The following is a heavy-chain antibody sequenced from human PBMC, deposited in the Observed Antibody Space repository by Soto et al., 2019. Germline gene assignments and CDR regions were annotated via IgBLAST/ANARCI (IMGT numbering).Heavy chain of an antibody. Sequence: QVQLVQSGAEVREPGASVKVSCKTSGYTFSRYGITCVRQAPGQGLEWMGWINGNTGHTIYAMNLEDRLTISTDTTTSKAYMELRSLKSDDTAVYYCARERKWEPLPYWGQGTLVTVSS. CDR3: ARERKWEPLPY. CDR1: GYTFSRYG. V-gene: IGHV1-18*01. CDR2: INGNTGHT. D-gene: IGHD1-26*01. J-gene: IGHJ4*02.